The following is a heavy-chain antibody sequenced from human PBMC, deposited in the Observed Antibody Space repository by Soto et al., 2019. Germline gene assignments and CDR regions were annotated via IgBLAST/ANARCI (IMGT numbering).Heavy chain of an antibody. Sequence: QVQLVQSGAEVKKPGSSVKVSCKASGGTFSSYTISWVRQAPGQGLEWMGRIIPILGIANYAQKFQRRVTNTAYKSTSKDHMEMSSMRAEDTDVYYCAGSSIAPRWYFDPWGRGTLVTVSS. CDR2: IIPILGIA. CDR1: GGTFSSYT. V-gene: IGHV1-69*02. J-gene: IGHJ2*01. CDR3: AGSSIAPRWYFDP.